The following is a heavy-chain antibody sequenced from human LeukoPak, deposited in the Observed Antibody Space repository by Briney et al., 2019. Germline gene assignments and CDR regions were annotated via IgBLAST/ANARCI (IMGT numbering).Heavy chain of an antibody. D-gene: IGHD3-22*01. Sequence: GASVKVSCKVSGYTLTELSMHWVRQAPGKGLEWMGGFDPEDGETIYAQKFQGRVTMTEDTSTDTAYMELSSLRSEDTAVYYCATGPYYYDSSGPSDYWGQGTLVTVSP. CDR1: GYTLTELS. J-gene: IGHJ4*02. CDR3: ATGPYYYDSSGPSDY. CDR2: FDPEDGET. V-gene: IGHV1-24*01.